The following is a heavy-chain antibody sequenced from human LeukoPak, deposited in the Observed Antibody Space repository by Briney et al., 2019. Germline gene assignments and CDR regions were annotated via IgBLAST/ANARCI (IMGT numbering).Heavy chain of an antibody. J-gene: IGHJ4*02. Sequence: PGGSLRLSCTASGFTFSGYSMNWIRQAPGKGLEWVSSFGTRSTSIYHAGSVKGRFAISRDNAKNSLYLQMNSLRAEDTAVYYCAKGRIAVAGVLDYWGQGTLVTVSS. D-gene: IGHD6-19*01. CDR3: AKGRIAVAGVLDY. CDR2: FGTRSTSI. V-gene: IGHV3-21*01. CDR1: GFTFSGYS.